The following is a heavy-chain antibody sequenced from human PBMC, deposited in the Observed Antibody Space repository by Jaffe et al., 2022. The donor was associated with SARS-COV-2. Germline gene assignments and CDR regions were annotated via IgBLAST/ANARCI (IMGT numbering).Heavy chain of an antibody. CDR1: GFTFSSYW. Sequence: EVQLVESGGGLVQPGGSLRLSCAASGFTFSSYWMSWVRQAPGKGLEWVANIKQDGSERYYVDSVKGRFTISRDNAKNSLYIQMNSLRAEDTAVYYCARGPPYCSSTSCFFDSWGQGNLVNVSS. D-gene: IGHD2-2*01. CDR3: ARGPPYCSSTSCFFDS. V-gene: IGHV3-7*03. CDR2: IKQDGSER. J-gene: IGHJ4*02.